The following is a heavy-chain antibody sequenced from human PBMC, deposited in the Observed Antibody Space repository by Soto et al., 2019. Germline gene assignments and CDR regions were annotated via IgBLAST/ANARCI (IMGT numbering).Heavy chain of an antibody. CDR1: GFTFSDYY. CDR3: AKGRDYGGNYRDY. Sequence: GGSLRLSCAASGFTFSDYYMSWIRQAPGKGLEWVSYISSSDSIVSHADSVKGRFTISRDNAKNTLYLHMNSLRAEDTAVYYCAKGRDYGGNYRDYWGQGTLVTVSS. CDR2: ISSSDSIV. D-gene: IGHD4-17*01. J-gene: IGHJ4*02. V-gene: IGHV3-11*01.